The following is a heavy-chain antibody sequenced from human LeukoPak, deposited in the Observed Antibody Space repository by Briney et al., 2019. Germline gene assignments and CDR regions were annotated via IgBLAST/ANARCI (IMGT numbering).Heavy chain of an antibody. CDR3: AKGDSSGKPGYFDY. Sequence: GGSLRLSCAASGFTFSSYGMHWVRQASGKGLEWVAFIRYDGSNKYYADSVKGRFTISRDNSKNTLYLQMNSLRAEDTAVYYCAKGDSSGKPGYFDYWGQGTLVTVSS. CDR1: GFTFSSYG. CDR2: IRYDGSNK. D-gene: IGHD1-26*01. V-gene: IGHV3-30*02. J-gene: IGHJ4*02.